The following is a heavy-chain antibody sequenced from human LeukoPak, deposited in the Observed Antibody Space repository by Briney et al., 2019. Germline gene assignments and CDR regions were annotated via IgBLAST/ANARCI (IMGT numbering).Heavy chain of an antibody. J-gene: IGHJ4*02. CDR3: AKDIAQGYTFGSIEQDY. Sequence: PGGSLRLSCAASGFTFSSYSMNWVRQAPGKGLEWVSYISSSSSTIYYADSVKGRFTISRDNAKNSLYLQMNSLRAEDTAVYYCAKDIAQGYTFGSIEQDYWGQGTLVTVSS. V-gene: IGHV3-48*01. D-gene: IGHD5-18*01. CDR1: GFTFSSYS. CDR2: ISSSSSTI.